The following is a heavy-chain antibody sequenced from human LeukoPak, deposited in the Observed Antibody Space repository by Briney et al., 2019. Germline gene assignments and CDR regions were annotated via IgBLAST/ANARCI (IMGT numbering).Heavy chain of an antibody. D-gene: IGHD1-1*01. J-gene: IGHJ5*02. CDR2: MNPNSGNT. Sequence: GASVKVSCKASGYTFTSYDINWVRQATGQGLEWMGWMNPNSGNTGYAQKFQGRVTMTRNTSISTAYMELSSLRSEDTAVYYCAKSRSGSANWALQIFDIWGQGTLVTVSA. CDR1: GYTFTSYD. V-gene: IGHV1-8*01. CDR3: AKSRSGSANWALQIFDI.